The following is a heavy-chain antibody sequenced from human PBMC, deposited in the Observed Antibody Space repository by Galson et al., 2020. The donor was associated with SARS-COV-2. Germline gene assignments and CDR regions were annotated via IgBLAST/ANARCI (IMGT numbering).Heavy chain of an antibody. CDR2: ISSSSSYK. CDR3: ASGGSPWTLDY. D-gene: IGHD3-16*01. Sequence: NPSEPLYLTCAASGFTFSSYSMNWVRPAQGKGLEWVSSISSSSSYKYYADSVKGRFTVSRDNAKNSLYLQMNSLTAEDTAVYYCASGGSPWTLDYWGQGTLVTVSS. CDR1: GFTFSSYS. J-gene: IGHJ4*02. V-gene: IGHV3-21*01.